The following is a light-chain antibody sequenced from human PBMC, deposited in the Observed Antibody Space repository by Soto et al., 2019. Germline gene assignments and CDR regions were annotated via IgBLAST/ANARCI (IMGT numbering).Light chain of an antibody. J-gene: IGKJ4*01. CDR3: QLAYIVPFT. Sequence: DIQMTQSPSSVSASVGDRVTITCRASQGINSWLAWYQQKPGKAPKLLISAASSLQSGVPSRFSGSGSGTDFTLTISRLQPEDFATYYCQLAYIVPFTFGGGTKVEIK. CDR1: QGINSW. CDR2: AAS. V-gene: IGKV1D-12*01.